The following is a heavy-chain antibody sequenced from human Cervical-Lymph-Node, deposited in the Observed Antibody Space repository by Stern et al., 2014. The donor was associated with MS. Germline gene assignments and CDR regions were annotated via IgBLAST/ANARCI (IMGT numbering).Heavy chain of an antibody. CDR2: ISHDGSNK. CDR1: GFTFSRYD. D-gene: IGHD1-26*01. Sequence: QVQLVESGGSVVQPGKSLRLSCAASGFTFSRYDLHWVRQAPGKGLEWVSIISHDGSNKYYADSVKGRFTISRDNSQNTLYLQMNSLRTDDTAVYYCASILGANRDGGVFDFWGQGSLVTVSS. V-gene: IGHV3-30*04. J-gene: IGHJ4*02. CDR3: ASILGANRDGGVFDF.